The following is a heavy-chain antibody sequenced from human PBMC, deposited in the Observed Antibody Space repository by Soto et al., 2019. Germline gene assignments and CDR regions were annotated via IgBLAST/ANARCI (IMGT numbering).Heavy chain of an antibody. CDR2: INVYNGNT. D-gene: IGHD6-19*01. CDR1: GYTFTSNS. CDR3: ARISIARCGWFYEY. Sequence: GASVKVSCKASGYTFTSNSIGWVRQAPGQGLEWMGWINVYNGNTKYAQQLQGRVTLTTDTSTSTAYMDLRSLRSDDTAVYYCARISIARCGWFYEYWGEGTLVTVSS. V-gene: IGHV1-18*04. J-gene: IGHJ4*02.